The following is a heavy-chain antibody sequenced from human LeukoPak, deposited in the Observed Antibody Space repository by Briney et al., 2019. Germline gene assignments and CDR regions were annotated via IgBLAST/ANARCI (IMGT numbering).Heavy chain of an antibody. V-gene: IGHV3-21*01. Sequence: GGSLRLSCAASGFTFSSYWMSWVRQAPGKGLEWVSPISSSSSYIYYADSVKGRFTISRDNAKNSLYLQMNSLRAEDTAVYYCARDLSDFWSGYSSDAFDIWGQGTMVTVSS. J-gene: IGHJ3*02. D-gene: IGHD3-3*01. CDR3: ARDLSDFWSGYSSDAFDI. CDR1: GFTFSSYW. CDR2: ISSSSSYI.